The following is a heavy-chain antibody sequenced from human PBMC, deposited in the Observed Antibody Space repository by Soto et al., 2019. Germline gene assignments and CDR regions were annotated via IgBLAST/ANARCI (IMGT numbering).Heavy chain of an antibody. V-gene: IGHV3-53*01. CDR2: IYSGGST. CDR1: GFTVSSNY. CDR3: ADSTGRYYYYGMDV. D-gene: IGHD4-4*01. J-gene: IGHJ6*02. Sequence: PGGSLRLSCAASGFTVSSNYMSWVRQAPGKGLEWVSVIYSGGSTYYADSVKGRFTISRDNSKNTLYLQMNSLRAEDTAVYYCADSTGRYYYYGMDVWGQGTTVTVS.